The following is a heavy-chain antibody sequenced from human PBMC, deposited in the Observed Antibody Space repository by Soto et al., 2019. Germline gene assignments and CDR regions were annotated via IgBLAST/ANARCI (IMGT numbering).Heavy chain of an antibody. CDR3: ARDSPITRVGVVQNWFDP. Sequence: SETLSLTYTVSGGSISSGGYYWSWIRQHPGKGLEWIGYIYYSGSTYYNPSLKSRVTISVDTSKNQFSLKLSSVTAADTAVYYCARDSPITRVGVVQNWFDPWGQGPLVPVSP. CDR2: IYYSGST. D-gene: IGHD2-2*01. J-gene: IGHJ5*02. CDR1: GGSISSGGYY. V-gene: IGHV4-31*03.